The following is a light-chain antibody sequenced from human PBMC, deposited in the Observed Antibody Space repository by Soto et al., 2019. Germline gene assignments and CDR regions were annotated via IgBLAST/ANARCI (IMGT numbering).Light chain of an antibody. Sequence: LTQPASVSGSPGQSITISCTGTSSDVGGYNYVSWYQQHPGKAPKLMIYEVSNRPSGVSNRFSGSKSGNTASLTISRLQAEDEADYYCSSYTSSSPYVFGTGTKVTVL. J-gene: IGLJ1*01. V-gene: IGLV2-14*01. CDR1: SSDVGGYNY. CDR2: EVS. CDR3: SSYTSSSPYV.